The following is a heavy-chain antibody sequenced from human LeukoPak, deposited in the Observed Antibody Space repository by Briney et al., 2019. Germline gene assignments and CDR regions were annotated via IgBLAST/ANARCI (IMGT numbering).Heavy chain of an antibody. CDR1: GGSISSYY. Sequence: SETLSLTCTVSGGSISSYYWSWIRQPPGKGLEWIGYIYYSGSTNYNPSLKSRVTISVDTSKNQFPLKLSSVTAADTAVYYCARDKDAFDIWGQGTVVTVSS. V-gene: IGHV4-59*01. J-gene: IGHJ3*02. CDR2: IYYSGST. CDR3: ARDKDAFDI.